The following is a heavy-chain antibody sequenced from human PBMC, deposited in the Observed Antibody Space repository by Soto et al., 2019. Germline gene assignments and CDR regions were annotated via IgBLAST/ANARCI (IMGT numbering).Heavy chain of an antibody. Sequence: EVQLVESGGGLVQPGGSLRLSCAASGFTVSSNYMSWVRQAPGKGLEWVSVIYSGGSTYYADSGKGRFTISRHNSKNTLYLQMNSLRAEDTAVYYCAAYTRPYYYYYMDVWGKGTTVTVSS. CDR2: IYSGGST. CDR1: GFTVSSNY. J-gene: IGHJ6*03. V-gene: IGHV3-53*04. D-gene: IGHD6-13*01. CDR3: AAYTRPYYYYYMDV.